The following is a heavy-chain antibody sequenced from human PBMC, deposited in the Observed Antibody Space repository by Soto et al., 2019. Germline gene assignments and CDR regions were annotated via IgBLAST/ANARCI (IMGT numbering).Heavy chain of an antibody. CDR1: GFSFTTYG. Sequence: QVQLVESGGGVVQPGRSLRLSCAASGFSFTTYGMHWVRQAPGKGLEWVAVTSFDGSYKSYADSVKGRFTISRDNSNNTLYVQMNSLRPEDTAVYYCAKDSGYYYSGMDVWGQGTTVTVSS. V-gene: IGHV3-30*18. CDR2: TSFDGSYK. J-gene: IGHJ6*02. CDR3: AKDSGYYYSGMDV.